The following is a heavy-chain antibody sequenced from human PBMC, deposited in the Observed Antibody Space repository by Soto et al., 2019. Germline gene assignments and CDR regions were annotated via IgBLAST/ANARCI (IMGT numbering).Heavy chain of an antibody. D-gene: IGHD3-3*01. J-gene: IGHJ4*02. CDR3: ARGHEPRIPLFGVIVSPSHFFDH. V-gene: IGHV4-34*01. CDR1: GGSFSGYY. CDR2: IDHSGTA. Sequence: QVQLQQWGAGLVKPSETLSLTCAVYGGSFSGYYWTWIRQPPGKGLEWIGEIDHSGTANYNPSLKSRVSISVDTSKHQISLKVTAVTAADTAIYYCARGHEPRIPLFGVIVSPSHFFDHWGRGTPVIVSS.